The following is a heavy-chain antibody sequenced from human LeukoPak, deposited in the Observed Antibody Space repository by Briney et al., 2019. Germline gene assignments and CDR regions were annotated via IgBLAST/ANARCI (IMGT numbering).Heavy chain of an antibody. Sequence: SWVRQAPGQGLEWIGEVSHSGDTNYNPSLKSRVAISLDKSKKQFSLRVNFVTAADTAVYYCARGSKDSSGYYYNGYWGQGTLVTVSS. CDR2: VSHSGDT. CDR3: ARGSKDSSGYYYNGY. V-gene: IGHV4/OR15-8*02. D-gene: IGHD3-22*01. J-gene: IGHJ4*02.